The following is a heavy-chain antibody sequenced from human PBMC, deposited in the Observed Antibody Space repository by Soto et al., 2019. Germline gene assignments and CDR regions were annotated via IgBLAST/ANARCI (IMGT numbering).Heavy chain of an antibody. CDR3: ARVLYYYYGMDV. CDR2: INHSGST. CDR1: GGSFSGYY. V-gene: IGHV4-34*01. J-gene: IGHJ6*02. Sequence: KPSETLSLTCAVYGGSFSGYYWSWIRQPPGKGLEWIGEINHSGSTNYNPSLKSRVTISVDTSKNQFSLKLSSVTAADTAVYYCARVLYYYYGMDVWGQGTTVTVSS.